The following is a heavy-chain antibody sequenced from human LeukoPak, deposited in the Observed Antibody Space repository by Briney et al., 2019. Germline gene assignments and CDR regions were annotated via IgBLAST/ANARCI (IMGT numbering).Heavy chain of an antibody. D-gene: IGHD5-24*01. V-gene: IGHV3-7*04. CDR1: GFPFSSYW. Sequence: GGSLRLSCVASGFPFSSYWMTWVRQSPGKGLGWVANIKQDGSKKSYVDSVKGRFTISRDNAKNSLYLQMNSLRAEDTAIYYCTRVGYIDEGIDYWGQGTLVTVSS. CDR3: TRVGYIDEGIDY. J-gene: IGHJ4*02. CDR2: IKQDGSKK.